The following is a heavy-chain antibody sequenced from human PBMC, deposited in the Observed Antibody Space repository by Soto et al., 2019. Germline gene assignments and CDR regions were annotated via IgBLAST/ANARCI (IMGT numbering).Heavy chain of an antibody. CDR3: TRDLGGSYFDT. CDR2: INPRDGST. CDR1: AYTFTTYF. D-gene: IGHD1-26*01. Sequence: QVQLVQSGAEMKRPGASVRVSCKASAYTFTTYFIHWVRQAPGQGLEWMAVINPRDGSTTYAQKWQGRVTIISDTSTSTVDLELGSLTSEDTAVYVCTRDLGGSYFDTWGQGTLVSVSS. V-gene: IGHV1-46*04. J-gene: IGHJ4*02.